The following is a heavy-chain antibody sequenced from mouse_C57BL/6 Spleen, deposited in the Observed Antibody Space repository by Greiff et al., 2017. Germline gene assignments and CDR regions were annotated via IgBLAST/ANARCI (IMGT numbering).Heavy chain of an antibody. D-gene: IGHD2-4*01. J-gene: IGHJ2*01. CDR2: INPNNGGT. V-gene: IGHV1-53*01. CDR1: GYTFTSYW. Sequence: VQLQQPGTELVKPGASVKLSCKASGYTFTSYWMHWVKQRPGQGLEWIGNINPNNGGTNYNEKFKSKATLTVDKSSSTAYMQLSSLTSEDSAVYYCERGELYYDYDEGYWGQGTTLTVSS. CDR3: ERGELYYDYDEGY.